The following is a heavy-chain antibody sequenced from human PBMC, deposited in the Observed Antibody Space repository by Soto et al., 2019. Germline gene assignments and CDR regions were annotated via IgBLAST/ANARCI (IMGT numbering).Heavy chain of an antibody. CDR1: GFTISNNY. CDR2: IYSGDST. Sequence: EVQLVESGGGLVQPGGSLRLSCAASGFTISNNYMNWVRQAPGKGLEWVSFIYSGDSTNYADSVKGRFTISRDNSKNTVLLQSKTPGAEDTAVYSCGGGGGATGEYYYHYYTLDVWGQGTTVTVSS. CDR3: GGGGGATGEYYYHYYTLDV. D-gene: IGHD1-26*01. J-gene: IGHJ6*02. V-gene: IGHV3-53*01.